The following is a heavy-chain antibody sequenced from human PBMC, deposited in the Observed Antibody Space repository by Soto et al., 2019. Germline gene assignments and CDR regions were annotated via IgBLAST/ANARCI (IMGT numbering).Heavy chain of an antibody. CDR1: GFTFSNHA. CDR3: ARDGQQLAPYALDV. V-gene: IGHV3-33*01. D-gene: IGHD6-13*01. J-gene: IGHJ6*01. Sequence: QVQLVESGGGVVQPGTSLRLSCTTSGFTFSNHAMHWVRQAPGKGLEWVAQIWYDGSNKYYADSVKGRFTISRDNSRKMVYVQRNSLRVEDTAVYYWARDGQQLAPYALDVWGEGTSVTVSS. CDR2: IWYDGSNK.